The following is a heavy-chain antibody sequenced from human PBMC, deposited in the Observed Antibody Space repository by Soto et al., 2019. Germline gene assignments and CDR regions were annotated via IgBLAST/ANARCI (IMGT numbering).Heavy chain of an antibody. D-gene: IGHD2-21*02. Sequence: GGSLRLSCAASGFTFSSYAMSWVRQAPGKGLEWVSAISAGAVATNYADSVKGRFTISRDNAKNILCLQMNSLRAEDTAVYYCAKARTSETAYDVFAFWGQGTVVTVSS. CDR3: AKARTSETAYDVFAF. V-gene: IGHV3-23*01. CDR1: GFTFSSYA. CDR2: ISAGAVAT. J-gene: IGHJ3*01.